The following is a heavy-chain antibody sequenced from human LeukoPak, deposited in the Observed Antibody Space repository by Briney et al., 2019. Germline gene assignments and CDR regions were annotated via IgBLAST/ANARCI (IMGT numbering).Heavy chain of an antibody. V-gene: IGHV4-4*07. CDR2: IYTSGST. J-gene: IGHJ4*02. Sequence: SETLSLTCTVSGGSISSYYWSWIRQPAGKGLEWIGRIYTSGSTNYNPSLKSRVAMSVDTSKNQFSLKLSSVTAADTAVYYCAGQSCSSTSCYDLDYWGQGTLVTVSS. CDR3: AGQSCSSTSCYDLDY. D-gene: IGHD2-2*01. CDR1: GGSISSYY.